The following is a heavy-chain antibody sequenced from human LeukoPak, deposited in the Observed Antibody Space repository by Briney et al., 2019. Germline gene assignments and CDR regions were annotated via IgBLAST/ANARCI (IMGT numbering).Heavy chain of an antibody. V-gene: IGHV3-23*01. CDR2: ISNSGGST. Sequence: PGGSLRLSCAASGFTFSSYAMNWVRQAPGKGLEWVSGISNSGGSTYYADSVKGRFTISRDNSKNTLYLQMNSLRAEDTAVYYCAKEDYYDSSGYYLDYWGQGTLVTVSS. J-gene: IGHJ4*02. CDR1: GFTFSSYA. CDR3: AKEDYYDSSGYYLDY. D-gene: IGHD3-22*01.